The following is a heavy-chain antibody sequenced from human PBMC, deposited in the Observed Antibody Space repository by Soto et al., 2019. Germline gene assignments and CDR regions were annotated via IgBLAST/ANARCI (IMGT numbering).Heavy chain of an antibody. CDR1: GGSISSSSYY. CDR2: IYYSGST. Sequence: SVTLSLTCTVAGGSISSSSYYWGWIRQPPGKGLEWIGSIYYSGSTYYNPSLKSRVTISVDTSKNQFSLKLSSVTAADTAVYYCARHGINDFWSGYYFAYYYYMDVWGKGTTVTVSS. CDR3: ARHGINDFWSGYYFAYYYYMDV. V-gene: IGHV4-39*01. D-gene: IGHD3-3*01. J-gene: IGHJ6*03.